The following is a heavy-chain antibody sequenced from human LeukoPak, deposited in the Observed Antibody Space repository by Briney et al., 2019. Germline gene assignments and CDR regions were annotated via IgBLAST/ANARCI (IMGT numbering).Heavy chain of an antibody. CDR2: IYYTGST. CDR3: ARRTASNWFDP. Sequence: PSETLSLTCTVSGEFISSSSYSWAWIRRPPGKGLEWIGSIYYTGSTYYNPSLKNRVALTVDTSKNHFSLILSSVTAAETAVYYCARRTASNWFDPWGRGTLVTVSS. CDR1: GEFISSSSYS. J-gene: IGHJ5*02. D-gene: IGHD5-18*01. V-gene: IGHV4-39*01.